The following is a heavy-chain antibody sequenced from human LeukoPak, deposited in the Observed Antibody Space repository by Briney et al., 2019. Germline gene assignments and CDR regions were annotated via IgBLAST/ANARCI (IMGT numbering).Heavy chain of an antibody. Sequence: PSETLSLTCTVSVGSINGYYWSWIRQPAGKGLEWIGHIYTGGTTNYNPSLKSRVTMSVDTSKNQLSLRLKSVTAADTAVYYCARDSTQPGPVVLAAPYAGFDYWGQGTLVTVSS. D-gene: IGHD2-15*01. CDR2: IYTGGTT. CDR3: ARDSTQPGPVVLAAPYAGFDY. V-gene: IGHV4-4*07. CDR1: VGSINGYY. J-gene: IGHJ4*02.